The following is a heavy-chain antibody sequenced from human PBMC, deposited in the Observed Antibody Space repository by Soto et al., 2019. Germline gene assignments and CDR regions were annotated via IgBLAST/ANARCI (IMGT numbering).Heavy chain of an antibody. CDR2: IDPSDSYT. J-gene: IGHJ6*02. CDR1: GYSFTSDW. V-gene: IGHV5-10-1*01. Sequence: GKGSGYSFTSDWISWGRQMPGKGLEWMGRIDPSDSYTNYSPSFQGHVTISADKSISTAYLQWSSLKASDTAMYYCARPLEGYYYGMDVWGQGTTVTVSS. CDR3: ARPLEGYYYGMDV.